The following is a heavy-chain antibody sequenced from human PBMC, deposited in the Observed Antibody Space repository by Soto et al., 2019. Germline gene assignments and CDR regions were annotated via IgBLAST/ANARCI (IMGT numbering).Heavy chain of an antibody. Sequence: ASVKVSCKASGGTFSGYAISWVRQAPGQGLEWMGGILPIFGPANYAQKFQGRVTITADESTSTAYMELSSLRSEDTAVYYCARGRYCDYLIDFWGQGTLVTVSS. J-gene: IGHJ4*02. CDR2: ILPIFGPA. CDR3: ARGRYCDYLIDF. D-gene: IGHD4-17*01. CDR1: GGTFSGYA. V-gene: IGHV1-69*01.